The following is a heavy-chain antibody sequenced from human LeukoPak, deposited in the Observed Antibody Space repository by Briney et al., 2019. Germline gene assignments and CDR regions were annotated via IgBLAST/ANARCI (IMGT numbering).Heavy chain of an antibody. J-gene: IGHJ4*02. CDR2: IIPILGIA. Sequence: ASVKVSCKASGGTFSSYAISWVRQAPGQGLEWMGRIIPILGIANYAQKFQGRVTITADKSTSTAYMELSSLRSEDTAVYYCARSRRIGGGSYLHYWGQGTLVTVSS. D-gene: IGHD1-26*01. CDR1: GGTFSSYA. CDR3: ARSRRIGGGSYLHY. V-gene: IGHV1-69*04.